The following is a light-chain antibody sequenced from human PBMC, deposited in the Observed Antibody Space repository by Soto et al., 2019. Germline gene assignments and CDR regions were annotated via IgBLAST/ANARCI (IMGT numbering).Light chain of an antibody. J-gene: IGLJ1*01. CDR1: NSDVAGYNY. Sequence: QSVLTQPASVSGSPGQSITISSTGTNSDVAGYNYVSWYQQHPGKAPKLIIYEVTHRPSGISNRFSGSKSGNTASLTISGLQIEDEADYYCSSYAVSGTVFGPGTKVTVL. CDR3: SSYAVSGTV. CDR2: EVT. V-gene: IGLV2-14*01.